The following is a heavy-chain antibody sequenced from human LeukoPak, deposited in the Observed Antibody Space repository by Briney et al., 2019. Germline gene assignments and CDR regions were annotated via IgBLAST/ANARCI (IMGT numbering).Heavy chain of an antibody. CDR1: GFTFGNSW. Sequence: GGSLTLSCAASGFTFGNSWVHWVRQAPGKGLVWVSLINADGSIRTYADSVRGRFTIARDNARNTLSLQMNSLTIEDTAVYYCIVVVEPPDSDGFDVWGQGTMITVSS. D-gene: IGHD1-14*01. CDR3: IVVVEPPDSDGFDV. J-gene: IGHJ3*01. CDR2: INADGSIR. V-gene: IGHV3-74*01.